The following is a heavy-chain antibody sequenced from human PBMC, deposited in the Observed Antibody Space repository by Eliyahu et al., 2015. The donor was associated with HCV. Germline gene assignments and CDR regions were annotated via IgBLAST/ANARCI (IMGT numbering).Heavy chain of an antibody. D-gene: IGHD5-18*01. CDR1: GFTFSSYA. Sequence: EVQLLESGGGLVQPGGSLXLSXAAXGFTFSSYAMSWVRQAPGKGLVWVSAIXGSGGSTYYADSVKGRFTISRDNSKNTLYLQMNSLRAEDTAVYYCAKSGGGGAAMEYYFDYWGQGTLVTVSS. V-gene: IGHV3-23*01. CDR3: AKSGGGGAAMEYYFDY. CDR2: IXGSGGST. J-gene: IGHJ4*02.